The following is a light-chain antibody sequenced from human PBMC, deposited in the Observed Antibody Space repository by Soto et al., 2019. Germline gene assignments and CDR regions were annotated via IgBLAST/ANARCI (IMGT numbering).Light chain of an antibody. CDR2: YAS. CDR1: QSVNNY. V-gene: IGKV3-11*01. Sequence: EIVWTQSPATMSLSPGERTNLSCRASQSVNNYLALYQQRPGGRPRRFIYYASNSCTGRPARFCGSGSGTDFTLTISSLEPEDFAVYYCQQRSDWPLTFGGGTKVDIK. J-gene: IGKJ4*01. CDR3: QQRSDWPLT.